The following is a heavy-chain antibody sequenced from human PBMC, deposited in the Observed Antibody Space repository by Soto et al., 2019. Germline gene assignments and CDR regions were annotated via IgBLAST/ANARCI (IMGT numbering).Heavy chain of an antibody. J-gene: IGHJ4*02. V-gene: IGHV4-30-2*01. D-gene: IGHD6-19*01. CDR3: ARGSAWYFH. CDR1: GGSISSGGYS. Sequence: SETLSLTCAVSGGSISSGGYSWCWIRQPPGKGLEWIGYIYHSGSTYYNPSLKSRVTISVDRSKNQFSLKLSSVTAADTAVYYCARGSAWYFHWGQGTLVTVSS. CDR2: IYHSGST.